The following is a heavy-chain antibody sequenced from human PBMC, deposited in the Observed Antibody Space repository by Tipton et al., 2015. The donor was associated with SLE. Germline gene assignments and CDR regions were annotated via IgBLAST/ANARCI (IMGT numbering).Heavy chain of an antibody. CDR2: IYHSGST. D-gene: IGHD3-16*01. Sequence: TLSLTCTVSGGSISSSSYYWGWIRQPPGKGLEWIGSIYHSGSTYYNPSLKSRVTISVDTSKNQFSLKLSSVTAADTAVYYCARDLGYDAFDIWGQGTMVTVSS. CDR1: GGSISSSSYY. J-gene: IGHJ3*02. CDR3: ARDLGYDAFDI. V-gene: IGHV4-39*07.